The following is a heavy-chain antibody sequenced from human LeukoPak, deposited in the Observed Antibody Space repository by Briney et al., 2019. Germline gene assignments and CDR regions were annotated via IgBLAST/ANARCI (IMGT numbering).Heavy chain of an antibody. CDR2: ISYDGSNK. V-gene: IGHV3-30*18. CDR3: AKSGDSSSSGVHFDY. D-gene: IGHD6-6*01. J-gene: IGHJ4*02. Sequence: SGGSLRLSCAASGFTFSSYGMHWVRQAPGKGLEWVAVISYDGSNKYYADSVKGRFTISRDNSKNTLYLQMNSLRAEDTAVYYCAKSGDSSSSGVHFDYWGQGTLVTVSS. CDR1: GFTFSSYG.